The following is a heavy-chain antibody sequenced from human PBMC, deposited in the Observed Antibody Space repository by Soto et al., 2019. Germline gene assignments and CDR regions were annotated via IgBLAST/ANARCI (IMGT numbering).Heavy chain of an antibody. D-gene: IGHD2-21*02. CDR3: ARIVVVTAMPYYYFDY. Sequence: PSETLSLTCTVSGGSISSDYWSWVRQPPGKGLEWIGYIYYSGSTNYNPSLKSRVTISVDTSKNQFSLKLSSVTAADTAVYYCARIVVVTAMPYYYFDYWGQGTLVTVSS. V-gene: IGHV4-59*01. CDR2: IYYSGST. J-gene: IGHJ4*02. CDR1: GGSISSDY.